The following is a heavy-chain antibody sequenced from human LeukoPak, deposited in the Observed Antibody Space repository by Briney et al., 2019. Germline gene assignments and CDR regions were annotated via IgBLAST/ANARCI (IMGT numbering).Heavy chain of an antibody. D-gene: IGHD1-26*01. CDR3: AREKVGAKGLSYYYYMDV. J-gene: IGHJ6*03. V-gene: IGHV4-4*07. CDR1: SGSIRSYY. CDR2: IYTSGST. Sequence: SETLSLTCTVSSGSIRSYYWSWIRQPAGKGLECIGRIYTSGSTNYNPSLKSRVIMSVDTSKNQFSLKLSSVPAADTAVYYCAREKVGAKGLSYYYYMDVWGKGTTVTISS.